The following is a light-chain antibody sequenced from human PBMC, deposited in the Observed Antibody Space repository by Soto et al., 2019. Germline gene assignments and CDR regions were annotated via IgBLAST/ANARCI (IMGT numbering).Light chain of an antibody. V-gene: IGKV3-20*01. Sequence: EIVLTQSPGTLSLSPGERATLSCRASQRVSSSYLAGYQQKPGQAPRQLIYGSSSRATGIPDRFSGSGSGTDFTLTITRLEPEDFAVYYCQHYRTSFGGGTRVEIK. CDR3: QHYRTS. J-gene: IGKJ4*01. CDR2: GSS. CDR1: QRVSSSY.